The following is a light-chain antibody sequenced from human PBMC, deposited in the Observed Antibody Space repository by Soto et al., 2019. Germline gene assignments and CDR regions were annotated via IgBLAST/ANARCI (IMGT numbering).Light chain of an antibody. CDR3: QQYNSAPLT. CDR2: AAS. V-gene: IGKV1-27*01. CDR1: QDIANY. J-gene: IGKJ4*01. Sequence: DIQMTQSPSSLSPSVGDRVTIPCRASQDIANYLAWYQQKPGKVPKLLIYAASTLQSGVPSRFSGSGSGTDFTLTITSLQPEDVATYYCQQYNSAPLTFGGGTKVDIK.